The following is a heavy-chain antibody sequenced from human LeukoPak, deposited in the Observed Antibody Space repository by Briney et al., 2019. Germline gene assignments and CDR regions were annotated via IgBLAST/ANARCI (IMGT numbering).Heavy chain of an antibody. Sequence: PGESLRLSCAASGFTFSSYSMNWVRQAPGKGLEWVSSISSSSSYIYYADSVKGRFTISRDNAKNSLYLQMNSLRAEDTAVYYCARVVAPYYYYYMDVWGKGTTVTISS. CDR1: GFTFSSYS. CDR3: ARVVAPYYYYYMDV. J-gene: IGHJ6*03. CDR2: ISSSSSYI. V-gene: IGHV3-21*01.